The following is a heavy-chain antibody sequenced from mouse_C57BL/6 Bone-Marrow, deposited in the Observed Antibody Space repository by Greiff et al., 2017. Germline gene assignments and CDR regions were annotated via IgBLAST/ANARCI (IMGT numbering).Heavy chain of an antibody. Sequence: QVQLQQSGAELVKPGASVKLSCKASGYTFTEYTIHWVKQRSGQGLEWIGWFYPGSGSIKYNEKFKDKATLTADKSSSTVYMELSRLTSEDSAVYFCARHEERPYYYGSSYDWYFDVWGTGTTVTVSS. CDR2: FYPGSGSI. CDR1: GYTFTEYT. V-gene: IGHV1-62-2*01. J-gene: IGHJ1*03. CDR3: ARHEERPYYYGSSYDWYFDV. D-gene: IGHD1-1*01.